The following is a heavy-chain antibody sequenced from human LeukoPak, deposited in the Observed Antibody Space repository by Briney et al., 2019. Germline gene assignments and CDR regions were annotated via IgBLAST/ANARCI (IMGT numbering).Heavy chain of an antibody. J-gene: IGHJ5*02. CDR3: AGEIVVESQT. D-gene: IGHD2-15*01. CDR1: GGSISSGGYY. CDR2: IYYSGST. Sequence: SETLSLTCTVSGGSISSGGYYWSWIRQHPGKGLEWIGYIYYSGSTYYNPSLKSRVTISVDKSKNQFSLKLSSVTAADTAVYYCAGEIVVESQTWGQGTLVTVSS. V-gene: IGHV4-31*03.